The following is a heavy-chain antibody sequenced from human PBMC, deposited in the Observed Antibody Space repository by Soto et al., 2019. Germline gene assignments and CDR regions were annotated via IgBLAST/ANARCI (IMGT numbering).Heavy chain of an antibody. J-gene: IGHJ5*02. D-gene: IGHD2-15*01. CDR2: ISGSGGST. Sequence: GGYLRLSCAASGFTFSSYAMSWVRQAPGKGLEWVSAISGSGGSTYYADSVKGRFTISRDNSKNTLYLQMNSLRAEDTAVYYCAKVYFCGGSCYSLDLFAPRGQGSLVTVSS. CDR1: GFTFSSYA. CDR3: AKVYFCGGSCYSLDLFAP. V-gene: IGHV3-23*01.